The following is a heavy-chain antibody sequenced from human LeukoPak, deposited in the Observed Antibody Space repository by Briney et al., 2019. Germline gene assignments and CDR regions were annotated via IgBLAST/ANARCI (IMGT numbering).Heavy chain of an antibody. V-gene: IGHV4-30-4*01. J-gene: IGHJ4*02. CDR3: ARGPDSSGYYYFDY. CDR2: IYHSGST. CDR1: GGSISSGDYY. Sequence: SETLSLTCTVSGGSISSGDYYWSWIRQPPGKGLEWIGYIYHSGSTHFNPSLKSRVTISVDTSKNQFSLKLSSVTAADTAVYFCARGPDSSGYYYFDYWGQGTLVTVSS. D-gene: IGHD3-22*01.